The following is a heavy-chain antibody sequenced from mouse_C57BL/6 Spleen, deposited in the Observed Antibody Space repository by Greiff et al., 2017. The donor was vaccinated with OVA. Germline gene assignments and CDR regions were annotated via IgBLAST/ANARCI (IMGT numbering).Heavy chain of an antibody. J-gene: IGHJ2*01. CDR2: IYPGSGST. D-gene: IGHD1-1*01. CDR3: ARNYCGSYYFDY. CDR1: GYTFTSYW. Sequence: VQLQQPGAELVKPGASVKMSCKASGYTFTSYWITWVKQRPGQGLEWIGDIYPGSGSTNYNEKFKSKATLTVDTSSSTAYMQLSSLTSEDSAVYYCARNYCGSYYFDYWGQGTTLTVSS. V-gene: IGHV1-55*01.